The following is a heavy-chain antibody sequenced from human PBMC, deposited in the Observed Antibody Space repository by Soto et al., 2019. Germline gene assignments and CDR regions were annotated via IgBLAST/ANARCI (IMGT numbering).Heavy chain of an antibody. V-gene: IGHV4-59*01. CDR1: GGSISSYY. D-gene: IGHD6-19*01. CDR2: IYYSGST. CDR3: ARANGWSHYYMDV. J-gene: IGHJ6*03. Sequence: SETLSLTCTVSGGSISSYYWSWIRQPPGKGLEWIGYIYYSGSTNYNLSLKSRVTISVDTSKNQFSLKLSSVTAADTAVYYCARANGWSHYYMDVWGKGTTVTVSS.